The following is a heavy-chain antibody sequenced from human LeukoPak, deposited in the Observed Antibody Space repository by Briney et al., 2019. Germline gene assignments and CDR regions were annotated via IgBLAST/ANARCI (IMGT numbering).Heavy chain of an antibody. CDR1: GGSIGSYY. D-gene: IGHD1-26*01. CDR3: ARVHSGSYSLKS. V-gene: IGHV4-59*01. CDR2: IYYSGST. J-gene: IGHJ4*02. Sequence: PSETLSLTCTVSGGSIGSYYWSWIRQPPGKGLEWIGYIYYSGSTNYNPSLKSRVTISVDTSKNQFSLKLSSVTAADTAVYYCARVHSGSYSLKSWGQGTLVTVSS.